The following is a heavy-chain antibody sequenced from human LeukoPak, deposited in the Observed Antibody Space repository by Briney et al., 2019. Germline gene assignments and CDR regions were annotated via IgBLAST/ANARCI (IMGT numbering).Heavy chain of an antibody. CDR1: GGSISSSSYY. V-gene: IGHV4-39*07. Sequence: SETLSLTCTVSGGSISSSSYYWGWIRQPPGKGLEWIGSIYYSGSTYYNPSLKSRVTISVDTSKNQFSLKLSSVTAADTAVYYCARDIPHVLRFLEWPPDAFDIWGQGTMVTVSS. D-gene: IGHD3-3*01. CDR2: IYYSGST. CDR3: ARDIPHVLRFLEWPPDAFDI. J-gene: IGHJ3*02.